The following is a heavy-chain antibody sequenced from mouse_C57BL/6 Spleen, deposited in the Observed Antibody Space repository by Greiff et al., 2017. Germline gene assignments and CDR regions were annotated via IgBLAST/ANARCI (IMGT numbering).Heavy chain of an antibody. CDR3: ARGITTVVAFDY. Sequence: QVQLQQPGAELVKPGASVKMSCTASGYTFTSYWITWVKQRPGQGLEWIGDIYPGSGSTNYNEKFKSKATLTVDTSSSTAYMQLSSLTSEDSAVYYCARGITTVVAFDYWGQGTTLTVSS. CDR2: IYPGSGST. V-gene: IGHV1-55*01. CDR1: GYTFTSYW. D-gene: IGHD1-1*01. J-gene: IGHJ2*01.